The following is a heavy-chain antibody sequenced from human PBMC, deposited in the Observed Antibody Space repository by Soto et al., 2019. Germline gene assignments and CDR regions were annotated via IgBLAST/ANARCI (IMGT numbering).Heavy chain of an antibody. CDR1: GLTVSTNY. J-gene: IGHJ4*02. D-gene: IGHD6-13*01. V-gene: IGHV3-66*01. CDR3: ASLPNTYSSSWQNS. Sequence: GGSLRLSCAASGLTVSTNYMSWVRQAPGKGLEWVSIIYSGGSTYYADSVKGRFTISRDNSKNTLSLQMNGLRAEDTAIYYCASLPNTYSSSWQNSWGQGTLVTVSS. CDR2: IYSGGST.